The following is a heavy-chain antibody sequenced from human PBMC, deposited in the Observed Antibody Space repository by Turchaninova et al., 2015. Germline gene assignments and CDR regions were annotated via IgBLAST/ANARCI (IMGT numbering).Heavy chain of an antibody. Sequence: QVTLKESGPVLVKPTETLTLTCTVSGFSLSNARMGVSWIRQPPGKALEWLAHIFSNDEKSYNTSLKSRHTNSKDTSKTQVVLTVTNIDPVDTGTYYCARIIMVRGQRINYYFGMDVWGQGTTVTVSS. V-gene: IGHV2-26*01. CDR3: ARIIMVRGQRINYYFGMDV. CDR1: GFSLSNARMG. J-gene: IGHJ6*02. CDR2: IFSNDEK. D-gene: IGHD3-10*01.